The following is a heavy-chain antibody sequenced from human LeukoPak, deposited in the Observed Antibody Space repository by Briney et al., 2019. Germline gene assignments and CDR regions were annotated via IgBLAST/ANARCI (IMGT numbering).Heavy chain of an antibody. CDR1: GFTFSSYA. Sequence: QPGGSLRLSCAASGFTFSSYAMHWVRQAPGKGLEWAAVISYDGSNKYYADSVKGRFTISRDNSKNTLYLQMNSLRAEDTAVYYCARPSAPTAPWLQENWGQGTLVTVSS. J-gene: IGHJ4*02. D-gene: IGHD5-24*01. CDR3: ARPSAPTAPWLQEN. V-gene: IGHV3-30-3*01. CDR2: ISYDGSNK.